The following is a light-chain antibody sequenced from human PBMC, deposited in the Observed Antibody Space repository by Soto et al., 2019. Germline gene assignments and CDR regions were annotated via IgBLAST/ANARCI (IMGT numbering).Light chain of an antibody. V-gene: IGKV1-5*01. CDR1: QTISSW. J-gene: IGKJ1*01. CDR3: QQYNTFWT. Sequence: DIQMTQSPSTLSASVGDRVTITCRASQTISSWLAWYQQKPGKAPKLLIYDVSTLGSGVPSRFSGSGSGTDFTLTISSLQADDFATYYCQQYNTFWTFGHGTKVDIK. CDR2: DVS.